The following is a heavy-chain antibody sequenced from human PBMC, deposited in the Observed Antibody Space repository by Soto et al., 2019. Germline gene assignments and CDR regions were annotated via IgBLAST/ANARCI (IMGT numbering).Heavy chain of an antibody. D-gene: IGHD6-13*01. CDR1: GGSISSYY. V-gene: IGHV4-59*01. CDR2: IYYSGST. Sequence: PSETLSLTCTVSGGSISSYYWSWIRQPPGKGLEWIWYIYYSGSTNYNPSLKSRVTISVDTSKNQFSLKLSSVTAAETAVYYCARGGRTDSSSWYERGYYYYYGMDVWGQGTTVTVS. CDR3: ARGGRTDSSSWYERGYYYYYGMDV. J-gene: IGHJ6*02.